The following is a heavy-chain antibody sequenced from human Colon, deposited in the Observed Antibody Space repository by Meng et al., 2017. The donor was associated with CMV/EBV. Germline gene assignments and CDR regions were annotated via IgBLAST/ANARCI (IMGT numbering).Heavy chain of an antibody. CDR1: GFTFSNSW. D-gene: IGHD3-16*01. Sequence: GESLKISCAASGFTFSNSWMHWVRHGPGKGLVWVSRINGDGSSTSYADSVKGRFTISRDNAKNTLFLQMNSLRTEDTAVYYCALRLRNSDGMDVWGQGTTVTVSS. CDR2: INGDGSST. J-gene: IGHJ6*02. CDR3: ALRLRNSDGMDV. V-gene: IGHV3-74*01.